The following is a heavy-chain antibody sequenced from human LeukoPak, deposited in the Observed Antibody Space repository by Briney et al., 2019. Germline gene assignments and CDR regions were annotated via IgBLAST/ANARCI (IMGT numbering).Heavy chain of an antibody. CDR2: IYSGGST. CDR3: ARESYYDSSGYYMDY. V-gene: IGHV3-66*01. Sequence: GGSLRLSCAASGFTVSSNYMSWVRQAPGKGLEWVSVIYSGGSTYYADSVKGRFTISRDNSKNTLYLQENSLRAEDTGVYYCARESYYDSSGYYMDYWGQGTLVTVSS. D-gene: IGHD3-22*01. CDR1: GFTVSSNY. J-gene: IGHJ4*02.